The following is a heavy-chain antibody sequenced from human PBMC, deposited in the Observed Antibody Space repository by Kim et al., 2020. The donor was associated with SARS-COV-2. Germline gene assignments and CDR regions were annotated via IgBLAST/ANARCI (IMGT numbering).Heavy chain of an antibody. V-gene: IGHV3-74*01. CDR3: ARVARDSIWYVDY. J-gene: IGHJ4*02. Sequence: YADSVKGRFTISRDNAKNTLYLQMNSLRADDTAVYYCARVARDSIWYVDYWGPGTLVTVSS. D-gene: IGHD6-13*01.